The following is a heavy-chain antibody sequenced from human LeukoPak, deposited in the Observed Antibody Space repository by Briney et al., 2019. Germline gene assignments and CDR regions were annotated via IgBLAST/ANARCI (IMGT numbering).Heavy chain of an antibody. J-gene: IGHJ6*03. CDR3: ARSAFGYSPHYYYYYMDV. CDR1: GGTFSSYA. Sequence: GASVKVSCKASGGTFSSYAISWVRQAPGQGLEWMGGIIPIFGTANYAQKFQGRVTITADKSTSTAYMELSSLRSEDKAVYYCARSAFGYSPHYYYYYMDVWGKGTTVTVSS. D-gene: IGHD5-24*01. CDR2: IIPIFGTA. V-gene: IGHV1-69*06.